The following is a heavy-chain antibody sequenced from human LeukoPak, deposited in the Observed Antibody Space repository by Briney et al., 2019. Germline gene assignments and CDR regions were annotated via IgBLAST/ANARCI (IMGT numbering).Heavy chain of an antibody. CDR3: ASIPTMYDYVRGSLGSDY. CDR1: GFSFKNYA. Sequence: PGGSLRLSCAASGFSFKNYAMHWVRQAPGKGLEWVAVISYDGSSKYYADSVKGRFTISRDNSKNTLYLQMNSLRAEDTAVYYCASIPTMYDYVRGSLGSDYWGQGTLVTVSS. J-gene: IGHJ4*02. CDR2: ISYDGSSK. D-gene: IGHD3-16*01. V-gene: IGHV3-30-3*01.